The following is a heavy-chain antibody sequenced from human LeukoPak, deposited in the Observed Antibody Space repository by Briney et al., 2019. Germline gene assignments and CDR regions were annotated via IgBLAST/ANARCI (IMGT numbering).Heavy chain of an antibody. V-gene: IGHV4-59*08. Sequence: SETLSLTCAVYGGSFSGYYWSWIRQPPGKGLEWIGYIYYSGSTNYNPSLKSRVTISEDTSKNQFSLKLSSVTAADTAVYYCARHQLRYFDWSAPGAFDIWGQGTMVTVSS. CDR3: ARHQLRYFDWSAPGAFDI. D-gene: IGHD3-9*01. CDR1: GGSFSGYY. CDR2: IYYSGST. J-gene: IGHJ3*02.